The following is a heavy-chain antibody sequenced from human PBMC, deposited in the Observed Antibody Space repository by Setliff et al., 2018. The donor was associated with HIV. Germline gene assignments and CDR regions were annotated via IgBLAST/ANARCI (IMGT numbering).Heavy chain of an antibody. CDR2: IYTSGNT. CDR3: ARLGEHDTGDLDV. J-gene: IGHJ6*04. V-gene: IGHV4-61*09. D-gene: IGHD1-1*01. CDR1: GDSISSGGYY. Sequence: PSETLSLTCKVSGDSISSGGYYWTWIRKPAGKGLEWIGHIYTSGNTNYNPSLKSRVSISVATSKNQFFLTLTSVTAVDSAVYYCARLGEHDTGDLDVWGKGTTVTVSS.